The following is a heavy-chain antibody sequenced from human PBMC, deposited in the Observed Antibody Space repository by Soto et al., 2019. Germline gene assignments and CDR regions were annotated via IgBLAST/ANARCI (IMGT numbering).Heavy chain of an antibody. CDR3: VRALGTPSWGAFDI. J-gene: IGHJ3*02. CDR2: IYDSGST. D-gene: IGHD3-16*01. V-gene: IGHV4-59*01. CDR1: GGSISSYY. Sequence: SETLSLTCTVSGGSISSYYWSWIRQTPGKGLEWIGYIYDSGSTNYNPSLKGRVTISVDTSKIQVSLKLSSVTAADAAVYYCVRALGTPSWGAFDIWGQGTVVTVSS.